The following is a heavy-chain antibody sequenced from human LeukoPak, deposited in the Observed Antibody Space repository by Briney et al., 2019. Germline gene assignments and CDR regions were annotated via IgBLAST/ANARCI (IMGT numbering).Heavy chain of an antibody. V-gene: IGHV4-61*01. CDR3: ARTVLAAASVFDY. D-gene: IGHD6-25*01. J-gene: IGHJ4*02. Sequence: SETLSLTCTVSGGPVSSGTYYWSWIRQPPGKGLEWIGYIDYIGNTNYNPSLKSRVTISVGTSKNQFSLKLTSVTAADTAVYYCARTVLAAASVFDYWGQGTLVTVSS. CDR2: IDYIGNT. CDR1: GGPVSSGTYY.